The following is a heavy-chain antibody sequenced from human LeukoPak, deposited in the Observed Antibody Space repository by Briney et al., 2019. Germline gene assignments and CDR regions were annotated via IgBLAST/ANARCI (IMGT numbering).Heavy chain of an antibody. Sequence: ASVKVSCKTSGYNFIDYYVYWVRQAPGQRLEWMGWINPNGGGTNYAQKFQGRVTMTRDTSITTAYMELSSLRSDDTAVYYCARGQWFGEGSFYYFDLWGQGTLVTVSS. CDR1: GYNFIDYY. CDR3: ARGQWFGEGSFYYFDL. J-gene: IGHJ4*02. D-gene: IGHD3-10*01. V-gene: IGHV1-2*02. CDR2: INPNGGGT.